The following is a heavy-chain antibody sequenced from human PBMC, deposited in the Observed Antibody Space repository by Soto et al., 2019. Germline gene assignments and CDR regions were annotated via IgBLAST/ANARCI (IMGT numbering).Heavy chain of an antibody. V-gene: IGHV1-69*02. CDR1: GGTFSSYT. J-gene: IGHJ3*01. D-gene: IGHD2-21*02. CDR3: AGQPPVAGDRAVDL. Sequence: QVQLVQSGGELMKPGSSVKVSCKPSGGTFSSYTFGWVRQAPGPGLEWVGRIIPILGLTNSAQKFQGRLTATADKSTATTDRELSSLRSEDTASYYCAGQPPVAGDRAVDLWGHGTRVTVSS. CDR2: IIPILGLT.